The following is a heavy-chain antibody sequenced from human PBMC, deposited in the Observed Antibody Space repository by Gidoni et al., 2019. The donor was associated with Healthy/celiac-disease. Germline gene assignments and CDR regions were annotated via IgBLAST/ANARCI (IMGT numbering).Heavy chain of an antibody. CDR2: TYYRAKWYK. CDR1: GDSVSSNSSA. D-gene: IGHD6-19*01. J-gene: IGHJ4*02. V-gene: IGHV6-1*01. Sequence: QVQLQQSGTGLVKPSQTLSLTCAIAGDSVSSNSSAWNWIRQSPSRGHEWLGSTYYRAKWYKYYAVSVKSRITLNPDTSKHQFSLQLNSVTPEDSAVYYCARFDDSSGWYFIDYWGQGTLVTVSA. CDR3: ARFDDSSGWYFIDY.